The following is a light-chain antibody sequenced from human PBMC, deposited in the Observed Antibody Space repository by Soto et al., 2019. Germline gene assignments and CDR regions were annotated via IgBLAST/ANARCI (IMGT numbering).Light chain of an antibody. CDR2: EVI. Sequence: QSVLTQPPSASGSPGQSVTISCTGSRSDIGDSNYVSWYQQHPRKAPRLIISEVINRPSGVPGRFSASKSGNKASLTISGLQAEDEADYYCASKAGSSRHVVFGGGTELTVL. CDR1: RSDIGDSNY. CDR3: ASKAGSSRHVV. V-gene: IGLV2-8*01. J-gene: IGLJ2*01.